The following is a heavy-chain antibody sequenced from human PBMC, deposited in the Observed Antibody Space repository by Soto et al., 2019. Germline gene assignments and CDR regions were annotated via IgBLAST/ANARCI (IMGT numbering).Heavy chain of an antibody. D-gene: IGHD2-15*01. CDR3: ATETGSGPAGY. CDR2: IYYSGST. Sequence: SETLPLTWTVSGGSISSHYWNWIRQPPGKGLEWIGYIYYSGSTNYNPSFKSRVTISVDTSKNQFSLRLKSVTAADTAVYYCATETGSGPAGYWGRGTLVTVSS. J-gene: IGHJ4*02. V-gene: IGHV4-59*11. CDR1: GGSISSHY.